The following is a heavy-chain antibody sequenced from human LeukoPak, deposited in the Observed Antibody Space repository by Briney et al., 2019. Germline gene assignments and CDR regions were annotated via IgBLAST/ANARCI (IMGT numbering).Heavy chain of an antibody. D-gene: IGHD3-22*01. J-gene: IGHJ5*02. CDR1: GGSISSGDYY. CDR2: MYYSGST. V-gene: IGHV4-30-4*01. Sequence: SETLSLTCTVSGGSISSGDYYWSWICQPPGKGLEWIAYMYYSGSTYYNPSLKSRVTMSADTSKNQLSLKLSSVTAADTAVYYCARPYYYDSRIDPWGQGILVTVSS. CDR3: ARPYYYDSRIDP.